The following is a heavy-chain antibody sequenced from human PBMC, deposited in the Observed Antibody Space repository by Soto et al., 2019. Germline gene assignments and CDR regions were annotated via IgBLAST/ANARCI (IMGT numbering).Heavy chain of an antibody. CDR2: INHSGST. D-gene: IGHD2-15*01. V-gene: IGHV4-34*01. CDR3: ARERPAEGYCSGGSCRLRPWFDP. CDR1: GGSFSGYY. J-gene: IGHJ5*02. Sequence: QVQLQQWGAGLLKPSETLSLTCAVYGGSFSGYYWRWIRQPPGKGLEWIGEINHSGSTNYNPSLKSRVTISVDTSKNQFSLKLSSVTAADTAVYYCARERPAEGYCSGGSCRLRPWFDPWGQGTLVTVSS.